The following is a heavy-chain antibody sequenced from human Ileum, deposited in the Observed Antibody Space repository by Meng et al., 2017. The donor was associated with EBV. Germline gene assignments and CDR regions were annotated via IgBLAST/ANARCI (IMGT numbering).Heavy chain of an antibody. V-gene: IGHV4-30-4*01. Sequence: QLQLQESGPGLVKPSETLPLNCTGSGGSITSAPSYWSWIRQPPGKGLEFIGYISYSGNSYYNPSLTNRVSISMDRSKNQFSLNLYSVTAADTAVYYCARVLEYSSSGSGGVDYCGQGTLGNVSS. CDR1: GGSITSAPSY. D-gene: IGHD3-10*01. CDR2: ISYSGNS. J-gene: IGHJ4*02. CDR3: ARVLEYSSSGSGGVDY.